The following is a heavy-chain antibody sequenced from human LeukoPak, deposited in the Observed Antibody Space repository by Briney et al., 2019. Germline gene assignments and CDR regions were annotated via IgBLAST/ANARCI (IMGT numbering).Heavy chain of an antibody. CDR1: GYSISSGYY. Sequence: SETLSLTCTVSGYSISSGYYWSWIRQPPGKGLEWIGYIYYSGSTYYNPSLKSRVTISVDTSKNQFSLKLSSVTAADTAVYYCARGHVEMATLYWGQGTLVTVSS. V-gene: IGHV4-30-4*01. D-gene: IGHD5-24*01. J-gene: IGHJ4*02. CDR3: ARGHVEMATLY. CDR2: IYYSGST.